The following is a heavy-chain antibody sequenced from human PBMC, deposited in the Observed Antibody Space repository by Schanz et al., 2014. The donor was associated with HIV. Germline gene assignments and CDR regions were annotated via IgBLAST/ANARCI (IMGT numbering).Heavy chain of an antibody. J-gene: IGHJ4*02. CDR2: ISGYNGNT. V-gene: IGHV1-18*01. CDR1: GGTFSSYA. D-gene: IGHD2-21*02. CDR3: ARDFNIGDQYYFDH. Sequence: QVQLVQSGAEVKKPGASVKVSCKASGGTFSSYAISWVRQAPGQGLEWMGWISGYNGNTNYAQKFQGRVTMTSDTSTSTAFMELRSLRSDDTALYFCARDFNIGDQYYFDHWGQGTLVTVSS.